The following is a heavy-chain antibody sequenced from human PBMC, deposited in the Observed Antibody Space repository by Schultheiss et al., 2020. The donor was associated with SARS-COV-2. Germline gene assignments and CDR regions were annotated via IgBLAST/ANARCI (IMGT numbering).Heavy chain of an antibody. CDR1: GGSISSYY. J-gene: IGHJ4*02. V-gene: IGHV4-59*01. CDR3: ARARRVFDY. Sequence: SETLSLTCTVSGGSISSYYWSWIRQPPGKGLEWIGSIYYSGSTKNNPSLKSRVTISVDTSKNQFSLKLRSVTAADTAVYYCARARRVFDYWGQGTLVTVSS. CDR2: IYYSGST. D-gene: IGHD6-6*01.